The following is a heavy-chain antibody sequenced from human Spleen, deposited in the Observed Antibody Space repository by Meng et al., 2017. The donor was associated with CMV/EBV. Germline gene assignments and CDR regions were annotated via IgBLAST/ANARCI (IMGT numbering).Heavy chain of an antibody. V-gene: IGHV3-21*01. Sequence: LSLTCAASGFTFSSYAMSWVRQAPGKGLEWVSSVSTTSTYIYYGDSVKGRFSISRDNAKNSLSLQMNDLRVEDTAVYYCTRARDTNSYAFDIWGQGTMVTVSS. CDR1: GFTFSSYA. CDR2: VSTTSTYI. D-gene: IGHD4-23*01. J-gene: IGHJ3*02. CDR3: TRARDTNSYAFDI.